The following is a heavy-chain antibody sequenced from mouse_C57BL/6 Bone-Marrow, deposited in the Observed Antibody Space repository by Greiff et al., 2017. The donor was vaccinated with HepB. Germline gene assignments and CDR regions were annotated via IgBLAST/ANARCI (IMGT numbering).Heavy chain of an antibody. D-gene: IGHD1-1*01. CDR3: ARGVDYYGSSVYAMDY. J-gene: IGHJ4*01. Sequence: VQLQQPGAELVKPGASVKLSCKASGYTFTSYWMHWVKQRPGQGLEWIGMIHPNSGSTNYNEKFKSKATLTVDKSSSTAYMQLSSLTSEDSAVYYCARGVDYYGSSVYAMDYWGQGTSVTVSS. V-gene: IGHV1-64*01. CDR1: GYTFTSYW. CDR2: IHPNSGST.